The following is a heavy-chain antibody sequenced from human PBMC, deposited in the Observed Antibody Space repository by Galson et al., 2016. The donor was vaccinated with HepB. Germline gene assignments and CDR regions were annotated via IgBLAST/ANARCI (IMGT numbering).Heavy chain of an antibody. V-gene: IGHV3-74*01. D-gene: IGHD1-14*01. CDR2: INSDGSST. Sequence: SLRLSCAASGFTFSTYWMHSVRQAPGKGLVRVSRINSDGSSTTYADPVKGRFTVSRDNAKNTLYLQINSLRAEDTAVYYCVRKSTTGTGDSFQMWGQGTMVTVSS. CDR1: GFTFSTYW. J-gene: IGHJ3*02. CDR3: VRKSTTGTGDSFQM.